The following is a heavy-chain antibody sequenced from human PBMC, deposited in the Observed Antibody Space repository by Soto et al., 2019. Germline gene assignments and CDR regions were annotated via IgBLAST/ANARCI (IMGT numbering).Heavy chain of an antibody. Sequence: ASLKVSCKASGYTFTRYGISWVRQAPGQGLEWMGWISGYNGDTNYAQKLQGRVTMTTDTSTSTAYMELRSLTSEDTAVYYCARDFSPNYYGSGSGYFDYWGQGTLVTVSS. CDR1: GYTFTRYG. V-gene: IGHV1-18*01. CDR2: ISGYNGDT. CDR3: ARDFSPNYYGSGSGYFDY. J-gene: IGHJ4*02. D-gene: IGHD3-10*01.